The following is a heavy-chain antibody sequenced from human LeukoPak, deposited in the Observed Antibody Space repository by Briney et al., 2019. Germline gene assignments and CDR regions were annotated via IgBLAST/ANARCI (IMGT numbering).Heavy chain of an antibody. CDR1: GFTFSSCG. CDR2: IRYDGSNK. D-gene: IGHD6-13*01. CDR3: AKDPASSWYPYYYYYMDV. Sequence: PGGSLRLSCAASGFTFSSCGMHWVRQAPGKGLEWVAFIRYDGSNKYYADPVKGRFTISRDNSKNTLYLQMNSLRAEDTAVYYCAKDPASSWYPYYYYYMDVWGKGTTVTISS. V-gene: IGHV3-30*02. J-gene: IGHJ6*03.